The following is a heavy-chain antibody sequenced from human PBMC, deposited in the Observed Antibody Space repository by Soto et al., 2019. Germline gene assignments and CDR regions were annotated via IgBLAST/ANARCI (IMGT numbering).Heavy chain of an antibody. CDR1: GGSISSGDYY. CDR2: IYYSGST. J-gene: IGHJ5*02. D-gene: IGHD3-3*01. Sequence: QVQLQESGPGLVKPSQTLSLTCTVSGGSISSGDYYWSWIRQPPGKGLEWIGYIYYSGSTYYNPSIKSRVTLSVDTSENQFSLKLSSVTAADTAVYYCARGADYDFWSGAQPPNWFDPCGQGTLVTVSS. CDR3: ARGADYDFWSGAQPPNWFDP. V-gene: IGHV4-30-4*01.